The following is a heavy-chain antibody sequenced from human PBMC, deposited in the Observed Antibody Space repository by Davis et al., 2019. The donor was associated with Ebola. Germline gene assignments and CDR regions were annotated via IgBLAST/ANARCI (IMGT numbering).Heavy chain of an antibody. V-gene: IGHV3-64*04. D-gene: IGHD6-19*01. Sequence: GESLKISCSASGFTFSSYAMHWVRQAPGKGLEYVSAISSNGGSTYYADSVKGRFTISRDNSKNTLYLQMNSLRAEDTAVYYCARDRYSSGWYLDYWGQGTLVTGSS. CDR3: ARDRYSSGWYLDY. J-gene: IGHJ4*01. CDR2: ISSNGGST. CDR1: GFTFSSYA.